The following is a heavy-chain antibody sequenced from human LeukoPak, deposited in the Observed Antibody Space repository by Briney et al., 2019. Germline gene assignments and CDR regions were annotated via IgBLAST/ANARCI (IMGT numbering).Heavy chain of an antibody. Sequence: SETLSLTCAVYGGSFSGYYWSWIRQPAGKGLEWIGRIYTSGSTNYNPSLKSRVTISVDTSKNQFSLKLSSVTAADTAVYYCAREGWLRVRFDPWGQGTLVTVSS. CDR2: IYTSGST. J-gene: IGHJ5*02. CDR3: AREGWLRVRFDP. V-gene: IGHV4-4*07. CDR1: GGSFSGYY. D-gene: IGHD5-12*01.